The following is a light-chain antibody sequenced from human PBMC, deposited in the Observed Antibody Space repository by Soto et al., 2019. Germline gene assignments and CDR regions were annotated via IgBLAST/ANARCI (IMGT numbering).Light chain of an antibody. J-gene: IGLJ1*01. Sequence: QSVLTQPRPVSGSPGQSVSISCTGTRSDVGGYNYVSWYQQYPGKAPKLMIYDVTERPSGVPDRFSGSKSGNTASLTISGLQAEDEADYFCCSYAGGYIFVFGTGTKVTVL. V-gene: IGLV2-11*01. CDR1: RSDVGGYNY. CDR2: DVT. CDR3: CSYAGGYIFV.